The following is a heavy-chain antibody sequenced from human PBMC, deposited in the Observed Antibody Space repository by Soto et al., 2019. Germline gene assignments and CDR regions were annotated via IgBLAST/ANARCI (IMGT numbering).Heavy chain of an antibody. V-gene: IGHV4-39*01. CDR3: ARHGSY. CDR1: GVSISNTSYY. J-gene: IGHJ4*02. Sequence: QLQLQESGPGLVKPSETLSLTCSVSGVSISNTSYYWGWIRQPPGKGLEWVGTIYFSGSTFYNPSLKSRVTISIDTSKNQFSLRLSSVTAADTAVYYSARHGSYWGQGTLVTVSS. CDR2: IYFSGST.